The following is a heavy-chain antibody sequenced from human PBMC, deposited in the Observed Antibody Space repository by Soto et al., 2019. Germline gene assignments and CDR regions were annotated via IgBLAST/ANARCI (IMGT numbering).Heavy chain of an antibody. CDR2: IYHTGET. CDR3: ASKGYRI. V-gene: IGHV4-39*01. J-gene: IGHJ1*01. CDR1: GGYISGSDYY. Sequence: PETLSLTCSVSGGYISGSDYYWGWIRQSPGKGLEWIGSIYHTGETYYKSSLKSRISISVDTSKNQFYLQLRSLTAADTAVYYCASKGYRIWGQGTQVTVSS. D-gene: IGHD3-16*02.